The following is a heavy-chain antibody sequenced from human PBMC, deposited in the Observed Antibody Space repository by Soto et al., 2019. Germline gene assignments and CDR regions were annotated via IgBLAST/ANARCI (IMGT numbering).Heavy chain of an antibody. CDR3: ARGGIRRGFDY. V-gene: IGHV4-59*01. CDR1: GGSISSYY. CDR2: IYYSGST. Sequence: SETLSLTCTVSGGSISSYYWSWIRQPPGKGLEWIGYIYYSGSTNYNPSLKSRVTISVDTSKNQFSLKLSSVTAADTAVYYCARGGIRRGFDYWGQGTLGTVSS. J-gene: IGHJ4*02. D-gene: IGHD5-18*01.